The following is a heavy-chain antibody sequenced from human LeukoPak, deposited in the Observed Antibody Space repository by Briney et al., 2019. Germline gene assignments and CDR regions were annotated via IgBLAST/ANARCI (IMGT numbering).Heavy chain of an antibody. CDR1: GGSISSYY. D-gene: IGHD6-13*01. V-gene: IGHV4-59*01. CDR2: IYYSGST. J-gene: IGHJ4*02. CDR3: ARVWSSSWSKEAPYYFDY. Sequence: PSETLSLTCTVSGGSISSYYWSWIRQAPGKGLEWIGYIYYSGSTNYNPSLKSRVTISVDTSKNQFSLKLSSVTAADTAVYYCARVWSSSWSKEAPYYFDYWGQGTLVTVSS.